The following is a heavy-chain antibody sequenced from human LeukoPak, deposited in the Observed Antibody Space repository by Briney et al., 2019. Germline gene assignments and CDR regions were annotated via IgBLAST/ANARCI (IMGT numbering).Heavy chain of an antibody. CDR2: IYTSGST. Sequence: SETLSLTCTVSGGSISSHYWSWIRQPAGKGLEWIGRIYTSGSTNYNPSLKSRVTMSVDTSKNQFSLKLSSVTAADTAVYYCARDDAITFGGVIVRGFDYWGQGTLVTVSS. CDR1: GGSISSHY. J-gene: IGHJ4*02. CDR3: ARDDAITFGGVIVRGFDY. V-gene: IGHV4-4*07. D-gene: IGHD3-16*02.